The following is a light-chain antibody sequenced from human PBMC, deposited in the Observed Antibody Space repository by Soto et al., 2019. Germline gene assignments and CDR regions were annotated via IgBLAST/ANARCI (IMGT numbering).Light chain of an antibody. CDR1: QDIANY. CDR2: AAS. J-gene: IGKJ3*01. CDR3: QKYVRAPFT. V-gene: IGKV1-27*01. Sequence: DIQMTQSPSSLSASVGDRVTISCRASQDIANYLAWYQQKPGEVPKLLIYAASTLQSWVPSRFSGSGSGTAFTLTISSLQPEDVATYYCQKYVRAPFTFGPGTKVDIK.